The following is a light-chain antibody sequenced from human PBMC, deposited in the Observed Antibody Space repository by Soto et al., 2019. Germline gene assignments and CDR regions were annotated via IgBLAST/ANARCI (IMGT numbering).Light chain of an antibody. CDR2: EVG. Sequence: QSALTQPASVSGSPGQSLTISCTGISSDVGDFKYVSWYQQHPGNAPKLVIYEVGNRPSGVSIRFSGSKSGNTASLTISGLQAEDEADYYCSSDTRTSTLFGGGTKLTVL. CDR3: SSDTRTSTL. CDR1: SSDVGDFKY. V-gene: IGLV2-14*01. J-gene: IGLJ2*01.